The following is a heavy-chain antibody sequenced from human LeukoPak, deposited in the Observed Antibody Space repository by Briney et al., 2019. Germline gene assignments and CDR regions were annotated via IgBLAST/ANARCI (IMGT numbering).Heavy chain of an antibody. V-gene: IGHV3-30-3*01. CDR3: AKDRTTSPRIFDY. CDR1: GFTFSSYA. D-gene: IGHD1-1*01. J-gene: IGHJ4*02. Sequence: PGRSLRLSCAASGFTFSSYAMHWVRQAPGKGLEWVAVISYDGSNKYYADSVKGRFTISRDISKNTLYLQMNSLRVDDTAVYYCAKDRTTSPRIFDYWGQGSLVTVSS. CDR2: ISYDGSNK.